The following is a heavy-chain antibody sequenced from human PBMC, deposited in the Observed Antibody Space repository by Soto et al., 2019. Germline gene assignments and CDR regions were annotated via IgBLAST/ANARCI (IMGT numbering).Heavy chain of an antibody. D-gene: IGHD5-12*01. CDR3: AREITSGYDFAY. CDR2: INPNSGDT. J-gene: IGHJ4*02. Sequence: QVQLVQSGAEVKKPGDSVKVSCKTSGYIFTGYYIYWVRQAPGQGLAWMGWINPNSGDTHFAQQFQGWVTMTSDTSITTAYMELTRLKSDDTAVYYCAREITSGYDFAYWGQGTLVTVSS. CDR1: GYIFTGYY. V-gene: IGHV1-2*04.